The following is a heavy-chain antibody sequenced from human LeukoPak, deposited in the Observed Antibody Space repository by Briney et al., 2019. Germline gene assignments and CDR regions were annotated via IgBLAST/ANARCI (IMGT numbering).Heavy chain of an antibody. Sequence: GSLRLSCAASGFTFSSYSMNWVRQAPGKGLEWVSSISSSSSYVYYADSVKGRFTISRDNAKNSLYLQMDSLRDEDTAVYYCARERGYSYGYGDYWSQGTLVTVSS. CDR1: GFTFSSYS. CDR2: ISSSSSYV. D-gene: IGHD5-18*01. CDR3: ARERGYSYGYGDY. J-gene: IGHJ4*02. V-gene: IGHV3-21*01.